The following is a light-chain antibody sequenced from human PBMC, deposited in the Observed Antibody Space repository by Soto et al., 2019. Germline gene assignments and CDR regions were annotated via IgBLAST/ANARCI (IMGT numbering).Light chain of an antibody. J-gene: IGKJ2*01. CDR3: QQYGSSPPYT. V-gene: IGKV3-20*01. Sequence: EIVLTQSPGTLSLSPGERATLSCRASHSVSSSYLAWYQQKPGQAPRLLIYGASSRATGIPDRFSGSGSGTDFTLTISRLEAEDFAVYYCQQYGSSPPYTFGQGTKREIK. CDR2: GAS. CDR1: HSVSSSY.